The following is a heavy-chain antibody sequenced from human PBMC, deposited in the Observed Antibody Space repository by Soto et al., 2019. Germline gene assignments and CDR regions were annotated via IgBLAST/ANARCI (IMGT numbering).Heavy chain of an antibody. Sequence: EVQLVESGGGLVQPGGSLRLSCAASGFTFSDHYMDWVRQAPGKGLEWVGRTRNKANGYTTEYAASVKGRFTISRDDSKNSLYLQMNSLKTEDTAVYYCARVDDSSGYYLDYWGQGTLVTVSS. V-gene: IGHV3-72*01. J-gene: IGHJ4*02. CDR3: ARVDDSSGYYLDY. CDR1: GFTFSDHY. D-gene: IGHD3-22*01. CDR2: TRNKANGYTT.